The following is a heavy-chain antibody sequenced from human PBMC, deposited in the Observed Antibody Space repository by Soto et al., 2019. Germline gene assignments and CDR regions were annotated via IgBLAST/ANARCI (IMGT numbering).Heavy chain of an antibody. V-gene: IGHV3-23*01. D-gene: IGHD6-13*01. CDR1: GFTFSSYA. CDR2: ISGSGGST. CDR3: AKDQDLRYSSSWSLYYYYYGMDV. Sequence: GGSLRLSCAASGFTFSSYAMSWVRQAPGKGLEWVSAISGSGGSTYYADSVKGRFTISRDNSKNTLYLQMNSLRAEDTAVYYCAKDQDLRYSSSWSLYYYYYGMDVWGQGTTVTV. J-gene: IGHJ6*02.